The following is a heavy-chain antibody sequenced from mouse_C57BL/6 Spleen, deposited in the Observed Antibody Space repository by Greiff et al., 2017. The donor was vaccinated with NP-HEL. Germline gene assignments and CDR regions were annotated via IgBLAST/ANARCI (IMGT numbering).Heavy chain of an antibody. J-gene: IGHJ2*01. V-gene: IGHV1-53*01. CDR1: GYTFTSYW. CDR2: INPSNGGT. D-gene: IGHD1-1*01. CDR3: AREIITTVSMNYFDY. Sequence: VQLQQSGTELVKPGASVKLSCKAPGYTFTSYWMHWVKQRPGQGLEWIGNINPSNGGTNYNEKFKSKATLTVDKSSSTAYMQLSSLTSEDSAVYYCAREIITTVSMNYFDYWGQGTTLTVSS.